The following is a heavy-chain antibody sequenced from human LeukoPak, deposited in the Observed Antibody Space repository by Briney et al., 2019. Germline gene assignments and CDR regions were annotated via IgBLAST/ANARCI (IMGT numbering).Heavy chain of an antibody. D-gene: IGHD1-7*01. CDR2: INHSGST. Sequence: SETLSLTCAVYGGSLSGYYWSWIRQPPGKGLEWIGEINHSGSTNYNTSLNSRVTISVDTSKNQFSLKLSSVTAADTAVYYCARSPENSGPWGQGTLVTVSS. V-gene: IGHV4-34*01. CDR3: ARSPENSGP. J-gene: IGHJ5*02. CDR1: GGSLSGYY.